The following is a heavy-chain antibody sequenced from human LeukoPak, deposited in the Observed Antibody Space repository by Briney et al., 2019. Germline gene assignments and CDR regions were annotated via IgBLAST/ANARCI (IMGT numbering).Heavy chain of an antibody. Sequence: PGGSLRLSCAASAFTFSSYEMYWVRQAPGKGLEWVSYISSSGSTIYYADSVKGRFTISRDNAKNSLYLQMNSLRAEDPAVYYCARTTLVGATPYDAFDIWGQGTMVTVSS. V-gene: IGHV3-48*03. CDR3: ARTTLVGATPYDAFDI. D-gene: IGHD1-26*01. J-gene: IGHJ3*02. CDR1: AFTFSSYE. CDR2: ISSSGSTI.